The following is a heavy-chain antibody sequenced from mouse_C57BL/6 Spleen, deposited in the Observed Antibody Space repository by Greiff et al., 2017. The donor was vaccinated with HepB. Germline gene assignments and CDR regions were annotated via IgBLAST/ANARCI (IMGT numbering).Heavy chain of an antibody. CDR2: ISYDGSN. D-gene: IGHD2-3*01. CDR3: ATMRWYFDV. Sequence: EVKLQESGPGLVKPSQSLSLTCSVTGYSITSGYYWNWIRQFPGNKLEWMGYISYDGSNNYNPSLKNQISITRYTSTNQFFLKLNSVTTEDTATYYCATMRWYFDVWGTGTTVTVSS. CDR1: GYSITSGYY. V-gene: IGHV3-6*01. J-gene: IGHJ1*03.